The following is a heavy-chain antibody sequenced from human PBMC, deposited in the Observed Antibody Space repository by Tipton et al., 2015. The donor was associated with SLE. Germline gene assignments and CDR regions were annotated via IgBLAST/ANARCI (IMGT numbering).Heavy chain of an antibody. D-gene: IGHD3-10*01. CDR2: IYYNGHT. V-gene: IGHV4-61*01. CDR1: GYSITSDNY. Sequence: GLVKPSETLSLTCTVSGYSITSDNYWGWIRQPPGKGLEWIGYIYYNGHTNYSPSLKSRVTLSVDTSKNQFSLTLSSVTAADTAVYYCARETADILWFGGTGSEYNWFDPWGQGTLVTVSS. J-gene: IGHJ5*02. CDR3: ARETADILWFGGTGSEYNWFDP.